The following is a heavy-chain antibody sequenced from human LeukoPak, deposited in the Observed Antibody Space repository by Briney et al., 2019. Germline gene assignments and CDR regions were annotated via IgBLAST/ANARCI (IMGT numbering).Heavy chain of an antibody. D-gene: IGHD3-22*01. CDR2: IYISGDT. CDR1: GGSISSHY. J-gene: IGHJ4*02. Sequence: SETLSLTCTVSGGSISSHYWSWIRQPAGKGLEWIGRIYISGDTDYNPSLKSRVTISVDTSKNQFSLKLSSVTAADTAVYYCASYDSSGYYSRLFDYWGQGTLVTVSS. V-gene: IGHV4-4*07. CDR3: ASYDSSGYYSRLFDY.